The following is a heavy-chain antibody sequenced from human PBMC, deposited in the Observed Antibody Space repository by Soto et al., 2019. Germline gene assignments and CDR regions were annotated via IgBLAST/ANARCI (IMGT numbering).Heavy chain of an antibody. V-gene: IGHV3-7*01. CDR1: GFTFSRFW. D-gene: IGHD6-19*01. CDR3: ARALCSETDEL. Sequence: EVQLVESGGGLVQPGGSLRLSCVGSGFTFSRFWMSCVRQAPGKGLEWVANIKQNGSEKYYVDSVKGRFTISRDNAKNSLYLQMNSLRAEDTAVYYCARALCSETDELWGQGTLVTVSS. CDR2: IKQNGSEK. J-gene: IGHJ4*02.